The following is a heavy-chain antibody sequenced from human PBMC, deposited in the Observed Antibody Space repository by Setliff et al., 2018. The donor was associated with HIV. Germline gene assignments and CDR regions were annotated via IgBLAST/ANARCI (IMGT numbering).Heavy chain of an antibody. CDR3: ARDTNYGDNIWAFDM. J-gene: IGHJ3*02. CDR1: GGSVTSCL. CDR2: IHHGGTT. Sequence: PSETLSLTCSISGGSVTSCLWHWFRQPPGKGLEWIGEIHHGGTTNYNPSLKSRLSILLDKSNNQLSLKVTSVTAADTAVYYCARDTNYGDNIWAFDMWGQGTKVTVSS. V-gene: IGHV4-59*02. D-gene: IGHD4-17*01.